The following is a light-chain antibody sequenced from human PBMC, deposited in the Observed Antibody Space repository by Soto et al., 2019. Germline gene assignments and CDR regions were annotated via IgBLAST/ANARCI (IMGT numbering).Light chain of an antibody. CDR3: HQSHSLPYT. CDR1: QSISNY. V-gene: IGKV1-39*01. J-gene: IGKJ2*01. Sequence: DIQMTQSPSSLSASVGDRVTITCRASQSISNYLNWYQQKPGKAPKLLIYATSNLQSGVPSRFSGSRSGTDFTLTISXXXXXDFATYFCHQSHSLPYTFGQGTKLEIK. CDR2: ATS.